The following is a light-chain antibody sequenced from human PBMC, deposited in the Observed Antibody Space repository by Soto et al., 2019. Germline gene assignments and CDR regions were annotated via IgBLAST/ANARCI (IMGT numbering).Light chain of an antibody. CDR1: SSDVGGYNY. Sequence: QSVLTQPASVSGSPGQSITISCTGTSSDVGGYNYVSWYQQHPGKAPKLMIYEVSNRPSGVSNRFSGSKSGNTASLTISGLQAEDEADYYCFSYAGSPTSYVFGTGTKLTVL. CDR2: EVS. CDR3: FSYAGSPTSYV. J-gene: IGLJ1*01. V-gene: IGLV2-14*01.